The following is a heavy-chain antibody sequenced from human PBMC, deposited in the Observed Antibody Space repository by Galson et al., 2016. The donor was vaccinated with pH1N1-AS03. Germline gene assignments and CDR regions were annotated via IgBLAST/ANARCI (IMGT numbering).Heavy chain of an antibody. Sequence: SVKASCKASGYTFTAYYIHWVRQAPGQGLEWMGWIDPDHDGGTRYAQKFQGRVTMARDTSITTVYMEVTRLTSDDTAVYYCARILRGKGGLDSWGQGTLVTVTS. V-gene: IGHV1-2*02. CDR1: GYTFTAYY. CDR2: IDPDHDGGT. D-gene: IGHD3-16*01. CDR3: ARILRGKGGLDS. J-gene: IGHJ5*01.